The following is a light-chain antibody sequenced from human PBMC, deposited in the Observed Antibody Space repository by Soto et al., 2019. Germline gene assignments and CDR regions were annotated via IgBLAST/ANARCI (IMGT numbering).Light chain of an antibody. Sequence: DIVLTQSPGTLSLSPGGRATLSCRATQSVSSNYLAWYQQKPGRAPRLLIYGTSSRATGIPDRLSGSGSGTYFTLTLSRLEPEDFAVYYCQQFGGAWTFGQGTKVDIK. V-gene: IGKV3-20*01. CDR3: QQFGGAWT. CDR2: GTS. J-gene: IGKJ1*01. CDR1: QSVSSNY.